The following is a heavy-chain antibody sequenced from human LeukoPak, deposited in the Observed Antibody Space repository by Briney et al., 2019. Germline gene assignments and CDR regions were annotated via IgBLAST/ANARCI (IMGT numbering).Heavy chain of an antibody. CDR2: ISYDGSNK. Sequence: GGSLRLSCAASGFTFSSYAMHWVRQAPGKGPEWVAVISYDGSNKYYADSVKGRFTISRDNSKNTLYLQMNSLRAEDTAVYYCARGRPIVVVTTPPVDYWGQGTLVTVSS. J-gene: IGHJ4*02. CDR3: ARGRPIVVVTTPPVDY. CDR1: GFTFSSYA. D-gene: IGHD3-22*01. V-gene: IGHV3-30-3*01.